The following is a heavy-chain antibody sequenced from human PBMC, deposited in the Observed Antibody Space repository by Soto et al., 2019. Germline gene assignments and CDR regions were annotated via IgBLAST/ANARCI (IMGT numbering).Heavy chain of an antibody. D-gene: IGHD3-9*01. CDR2: IIPIFGTA. CDR3: ARVRTDYDILTGYYYYYGMDV. CDR1: GGTFSSYA. V-gene: IGHV1-69*13. J-gene: IGHJ6*02. Sequence: ASVKVSCKASGGTFSSYAISWVRQAPGQGLEWMGGIIPIFGTANYAQKFQGRVTITADESTSTAYMELSSLRSEDTAVYYCARVRTDYDILTGYYYYYGMDVWGQGTTVTVSS.